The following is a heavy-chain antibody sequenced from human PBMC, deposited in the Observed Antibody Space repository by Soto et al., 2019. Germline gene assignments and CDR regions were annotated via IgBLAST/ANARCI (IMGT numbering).Heavy chain of an antibody. J-gene: IGHJ6*02. CDR3: ASELRYFDWPWPGDGMDV. D-gene: IGHD3-9*01. Sequence: PSETLSLTCAVYGGSFSGYYWSWIRQPPGKGLEWIGEINHSGSTNYNPSLKSRVTISVDTSKNQFSLKLSSVAAADTAVYYCASELRYFDWPWPGDGMDVWGQGTTVTVSS. CDR2: INHSGST. V-gene: IGHV4-34*01. CDR1: GGSFSGYY.